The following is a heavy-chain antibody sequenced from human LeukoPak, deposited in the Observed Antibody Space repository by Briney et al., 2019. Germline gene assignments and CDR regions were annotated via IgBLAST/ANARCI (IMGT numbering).Heavy chain of an antibody. CDR1: GGSISSSSYY. Sequence: NPSETLSLTCTVSGGSISSSSYYWGWIRQPPGRGLEWIRSIYYSGSTYYNPSLKSRVTISVDTSKNQFSLKLSSVTAADTAVYYCARRDIAVTGFSFDYWGQGTLVTVSS. D-gene: IGHD6-19*01. J-gene: IGHJ4*02. CDR3: ARRDIAVTGFSFDY. CDR2: IYYSGST. V-gene: IGHV4-39*01.